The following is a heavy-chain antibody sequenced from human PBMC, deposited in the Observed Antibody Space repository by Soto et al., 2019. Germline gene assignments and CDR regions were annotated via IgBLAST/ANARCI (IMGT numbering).Heavy chain of an antibody. CDR3: ARDRPPGYYGMDV. D-gene: IGHD3-10*01. J-gene: IGHJ6*02. V-gene: IGHV1-2*02. CDR2: INPNSGGT. CDR1: GYTFTSYD. Sequence: ASVKVSCKASGYTFTSYDINWVRQAPGQGLEWMGWINPNSGGTNYAQKFQGRVTMTRDTSISTAYMELSRLRSDDTAVYYCARDRPPGYYGMDVWGQGTTVTVSS.